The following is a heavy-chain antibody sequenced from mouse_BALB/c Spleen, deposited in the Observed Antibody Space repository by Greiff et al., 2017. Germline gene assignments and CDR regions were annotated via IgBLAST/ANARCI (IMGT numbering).Heavy chain of an antibody. Sequence: VQLQQSGPGLVTPSQSLSLTFTVTGYSITSDYAWHWIRQFPGNKLEWMGYISYSGSTSYNPSLKSRISITRDTSKNQFFLQLNSVTTEDTATYYCARRGYDGEFAYWGQGTLVTVSA. CDR3: ARRGYDGEFAY. J-gene: IGHJ3*01. CDR2: ISYSGST. CDR1: GYSITSDYA. D-gene: IGHD2-2*01. V-gene: IGHV3-2*02.